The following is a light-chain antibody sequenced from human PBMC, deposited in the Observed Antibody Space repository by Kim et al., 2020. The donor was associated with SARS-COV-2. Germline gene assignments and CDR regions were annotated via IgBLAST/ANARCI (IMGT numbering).Light chain of an antibody. CDR2: SDS. CDR1: NIGSDG. CDR3: QVWDDTNDLWV. J-gene: IGLJ3*02. Sequence: SYELTQPPSVSVAPGKTASITCGGDNIGSDGVNWYQQKPGQAPVVVIYSDSDRPSGIPERFSGSNSGDAATLTISRVAAGDEADYYCQVWDDTNDLWVFGGGTQLTVL. V-gene: IGLV3-21*04.